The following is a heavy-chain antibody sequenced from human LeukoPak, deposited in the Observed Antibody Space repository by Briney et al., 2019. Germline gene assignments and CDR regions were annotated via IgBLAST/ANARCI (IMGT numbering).Heavy chain of an antibody. CDR2: INSDGSST. V-gene: IGHV3-74*01. J-gene: IGHJ4*02. CDR3: ARFVRPAQVRGPLVSGFDD. CDR1: GFTFSSYW. D-gene: IGHD1-26*01. Sequence: PGGSLRLSCAASGFTFSSYWMHWVRQAPGKGLVWVSRINSDGSSTSYADSVKDRFTISRDHVKNTLYLQMNSLRAQDTAVYYCARFVRPAQVRGPLVSGFDDWGQGTLVTVSS.